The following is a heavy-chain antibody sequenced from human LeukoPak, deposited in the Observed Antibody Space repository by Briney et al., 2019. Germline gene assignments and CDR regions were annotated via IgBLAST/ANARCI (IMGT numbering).Heavy chain of an antibody. CDR2: IIPILGIA. Sequence: ASVKVSCKASGNTFSSYTVHWVRQAPGQGLEWMGRIIPILGIANFTQKFQDRLTMTADTSTRTVYMELSSLRSEDTTIYYCARDLGTVTDYNYWGQGTLVTVSS. V-gene: IGHV1-69*04. J-gene: IGHJ4*02. CDR3: ARDLGTVTDYNY. D-gene: IGHD4-11*01. CDR1: GNTFSSYT.